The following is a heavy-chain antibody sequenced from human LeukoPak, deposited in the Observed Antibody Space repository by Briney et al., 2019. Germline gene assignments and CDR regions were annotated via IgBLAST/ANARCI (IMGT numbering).Heavy chain of an antibody. D-gene: IGHD3-10*01. J-gene: IGHJ4*02. CDR3: AREGNGEYYFDY. CDR1: GYTFTGYY. CDR2: INPNSGGT. Sequence: ASVVVSCKASGYTFTGYYMHWVRQAPGQGLEWMGWINPNSGGTNYAQKFQGRVTMTRDTSISTAYMELSRLRSDDTAVYYCAREGNGEYYFDYWGQGNLVTISS. V-gene: IGHV1-2*02.